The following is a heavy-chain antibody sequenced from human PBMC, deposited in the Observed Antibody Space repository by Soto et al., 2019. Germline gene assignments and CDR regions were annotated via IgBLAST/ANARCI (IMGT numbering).Heavy chain of an antibody. J-gene: IGHJ5*02. CDR2: INHSGST. CDR3: ARERPDGARLDP. V-gene: IGHV4-34*01. CDR1: GGSFSGYY. Sequence: PSETLSLTCAVYGGSFSGYYWNWIRQPPGKGLEWIGEINHSGSTNYNPSLKSRVTISVDTSKNQFSLKLSSVTAADTAAYYCARERPDGARLDPWGQGTLVTVSS. D-gene: IGHD6-6*01.